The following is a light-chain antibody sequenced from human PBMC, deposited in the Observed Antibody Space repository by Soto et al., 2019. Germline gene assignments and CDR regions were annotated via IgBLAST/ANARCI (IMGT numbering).Light chain of an antibody. CDR3: QQYHNWPPYT. V-gene: IGKV3-15*01. CDR2: GAS. Sequence: EIVMTQSPATLSVSPGERATLSCRASQSVSTNLAWYQQKPGQAPRLLMYGASTRATGITARFSGIGSGTEFTLTISSLQSEDFAVYYCQQYHNWPPYTFGQGTKLEIK. CDR1: QSVSTN. J-gene: IGKJ2*01.